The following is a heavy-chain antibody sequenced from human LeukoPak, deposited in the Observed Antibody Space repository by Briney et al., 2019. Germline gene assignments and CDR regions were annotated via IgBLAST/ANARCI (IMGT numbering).Heavy chain of an antibody. CDR3: AKTPQRRGYCSGGSCPNWFDP. Sequence: GGSLRLSCAASGFTFSSYAMSWVRQAPGKGLEWVSAISGSGGSTYYADSVKGRFTISRDNSKNTLYLQMNSLRAEDTAVYYCAKTPQRRGYCSGGSCPNWFDPWGQGTLGTVSS. D-gene: IGHD2-15*01. V-gene: IGHV3-23*01. CDR1: GFTFSSYA. CDR2: ISGSGGST. J-gene: IGHJ5*02.